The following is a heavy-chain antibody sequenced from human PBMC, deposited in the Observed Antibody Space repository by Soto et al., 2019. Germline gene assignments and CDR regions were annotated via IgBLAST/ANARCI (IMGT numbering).Heavy chain of an antibody. J-gene: IGHJ6*02. CDR2: IWYDGSNK. CDR3: ARDRSSSWYSGEYYYYGMDV. Sequence: LRLSCAASGFTFSSYGMHWVRQAPGKGLEWVAVIWYDGSNKYYADSVKGRFTISRDNSKNTLYLQMNSLRAEDTAVYYCARDRSSSWYSGEYYYYGMDVWGQGTTVTVSS. V-gene: IGHV3-33*01. D-gene: IGHD6-13*01. CDR1: GFTFSSYG.